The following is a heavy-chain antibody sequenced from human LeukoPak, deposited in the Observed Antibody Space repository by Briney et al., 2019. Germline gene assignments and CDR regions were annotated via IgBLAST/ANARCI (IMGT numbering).Heavy chain of an antibody. J-gene: IGHJ4*02. D-gene: IGHD3-3*01. V-gene: IGHV3-23*01. CDR1: GFTFSRYA. Sequence: PGGSLRLSCAASGFTFSRYAMTWVRQAPGKGLEWVSTISAVGDRTYFADSVKGRFTVSRDNSKSTLYLQMNRLRAEDTAVYYCAKGFVHTTFGVVTANDYWGQGVLVNVSS. CDR2: ISAVGDRT. CDR3: AKGFVHTTFGVVTANDY.